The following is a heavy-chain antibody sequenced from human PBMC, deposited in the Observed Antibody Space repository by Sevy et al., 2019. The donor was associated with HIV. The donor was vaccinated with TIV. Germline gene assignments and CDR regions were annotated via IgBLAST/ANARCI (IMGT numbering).Heavy chain of an antibody. J-gene: IGHJ4*02. Sequence: GGSLRLSCAASGFTFSSYGMHWVRQAPGKGLEWVAFIRYDGSNKYYADSVKGRFTISRDNSKNTLYLQMNSLRAEDTAVYYCARGTSITIFGVASHPFDYWGQGTLVTVSS. CDR2: IRYDGSNK. CDR1: GFTFSSYG. V-gene: IGHV3-30*02. D-gene: IGHD3-3*01. CDR3: ARGTSITIFGVASHPFDY.